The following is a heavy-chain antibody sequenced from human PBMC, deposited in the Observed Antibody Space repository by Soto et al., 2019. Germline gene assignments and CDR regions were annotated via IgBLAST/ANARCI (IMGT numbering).Heavy chain of an antibody. V-gene: IGHV4-4*02. CDR2: IYHSGST. CDR1: GGSINSSNW. Sequence: SETLSLTCAVSGGSINSSNWWSWVPQPPGKGLEWIGEIYHSGSTNYNPSLKSRVTISVDKSKNQFSLKLSSVTAADTAVYYCASFRSGSYYLDYWGQGTLVTVSS. J-gene: IGHJ4*02. D-gene: IGHD1-26*01. CDR3: ASFRSGSYYLDY.